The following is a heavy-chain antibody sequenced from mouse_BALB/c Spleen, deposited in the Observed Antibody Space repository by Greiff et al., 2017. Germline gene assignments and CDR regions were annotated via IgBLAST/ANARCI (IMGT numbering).Heavy chain of an antibody. Sequence: EVKLVESGGGLVKPGGSLKLSCAASGFTFSSFGMHWVRQAPEKGLEWVAYISSGSSTIYYADTVKGRFTISRDNPKNTLFLQMTSLRSEDTAMYYCAREGRRYDGEVRYWGQGTTLTVSS. CDR1: GFTFSSFG. CDR3: AREGRRYDGEVRY. V-gene: IGHV5-17*02. D-gene: IGHD2-14*01. J-gene: IGHJ2*01. CDR2: ISSGSSTI.